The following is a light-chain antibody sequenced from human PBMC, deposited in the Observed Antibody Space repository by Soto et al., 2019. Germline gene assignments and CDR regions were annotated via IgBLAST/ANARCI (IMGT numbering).Light chain of an antibody. CDR1: QSVRRN. J-gene: IGKJ1*01. CDR3: QHRDNWPWT. Sequence: EIVLTQSPATLSLSPGEGATLSCRASQSVRRNLAWYQQKPGQAPRLLIYDASNRATGIPGRFSGSGSGTDFTLTISNLEPEDFAVYYCQHRDNWPWTFGQGAKVEIK. V-gene: IGKV3-11*01. CDR2: DAS.